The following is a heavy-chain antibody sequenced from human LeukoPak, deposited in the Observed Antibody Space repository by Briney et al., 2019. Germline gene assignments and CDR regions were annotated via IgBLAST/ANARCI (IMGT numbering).Heavy chain of an antibody. CDR2: IYISGST. Sequence: SETLSLTCTVSGGSISSYYWSWIRQPAGKGLEWIGRIYISGSTNYNSYLKSRVTMSVDTSKNQFSLKLSSVTAADTAVYYCARWDTAMVTFDYWGQGTLVTVSS. CDR3: ARWDTAMVTFDY. J-gene: IGHJ4*02. V-gene: IGHV4-4*07. CDR1: GGSISSYY. D-gene: IGHD5-18*01.